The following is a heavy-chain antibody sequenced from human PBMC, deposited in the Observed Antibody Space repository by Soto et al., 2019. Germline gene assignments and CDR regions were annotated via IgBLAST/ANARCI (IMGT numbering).Heavy chain of an antibody. V-gene: IGHV3-7*01. CDR2: IKQDGSEK. CDR1: GFTFSGYW. D-gene: IGHD2-2*01. CDR3: AKNNRYCSSTNCFVFDY. Sequence: GGSLRLSCAASGFTFSGYWMSWVRQAPGKGLEWVANIKQDGSEKYYVDSVKGRFTISRDNAKNSLYLLMNSLRAKDTAVYYCAKNNRYCSSTNCFVFDYWGQGTLVTVSS. J-gene: IGHJ4*02.